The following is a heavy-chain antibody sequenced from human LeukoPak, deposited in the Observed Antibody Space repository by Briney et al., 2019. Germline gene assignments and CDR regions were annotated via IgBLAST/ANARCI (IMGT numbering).Heavy chain of an antibody. D-gene: IGHD2-15*01. J-gene: IGHJ6*02. CDR3: ARRAASYHYYGMDV. CDR1: GGSFSSYY. CDR2: IYYSGST. Sequence: PSETLSLTCAVYGGSFSSYYWSWIRQPPGNGLEWIGYIYYSGSTNYNPSLKSRVTISVDTSKNQFSLKLSSVTAADTAVYYCARRAASYHYYGMDVWGQGTTVTVSS. V-gene: IGHV4-59*01.